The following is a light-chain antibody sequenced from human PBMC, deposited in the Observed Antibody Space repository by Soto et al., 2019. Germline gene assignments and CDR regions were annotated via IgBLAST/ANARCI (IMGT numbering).Light chain of an antibody. Sequence: EVVMTQSPAILSVSPGERATLSCRASQSVGSNLAWFQQKPGQAPRLLISGASTRATGISARFSGSGSGTEFTLTISSLQSEDFAVYYCQQYNNWPPKTFGQGTKVDIK. J-gene: IGKJ1*01. V-gene: IGKV3-15*01. CDR3: QQYNNWPPKT. CDR2: GAS. CDR1: QSVGSN.